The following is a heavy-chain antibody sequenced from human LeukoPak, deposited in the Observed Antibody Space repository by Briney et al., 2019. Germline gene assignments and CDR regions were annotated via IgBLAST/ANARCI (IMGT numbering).Heavy chain of an antibody. J-gene: IGHJ4*02. CDR2: INPNSGGT. D-gene: IGHD6-13*01. Sequence: GTSVKVSCKASGYTLTEYYIHWVRQAPGQGLECMGWINPNSGGTNYAQKFQGRVTMTRDTSISTAYMELNRLRSDDTAVYYCARDSSNKPFDYWGQGTLVTVSS. CDR1: GYTLTEYY. V-gene: IGHV1-2*02. CDR3: ARDSSNKPFDY.